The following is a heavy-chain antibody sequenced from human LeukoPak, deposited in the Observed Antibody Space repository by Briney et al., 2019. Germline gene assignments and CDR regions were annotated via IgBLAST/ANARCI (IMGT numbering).Heavy chain of an antibody. V-gene: IGHV1-18*01. Sequence: HRASVKVSCKASAYTFTDNYMHWVRQAPGQGLEWMGWISAYNGNTNYAQKLQGRVTMTTDTSTSTAYMELRSLRSDDTAVYYCARVPISSGNYYYYMDVWGKGTTVTVSS. CDR3: ARVPISSGNYYYYMDV. CDR2: ISAYNGNT. J-gene: IGHJ6*03. CDR1: AYTFTDNY. D-gene: IGHD3-10*01.